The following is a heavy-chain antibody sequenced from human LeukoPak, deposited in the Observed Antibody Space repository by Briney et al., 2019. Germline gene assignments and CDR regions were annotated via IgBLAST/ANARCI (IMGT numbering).Heavy chain of an antibody. Sequence: GGSLRLSCAASGITFSSYWMHWVRQAPGKGLVWVSRINSDGSSTSYADSVKGRFTISRDNAKNTLYLQMNSLRAEDTAVYYCARVYDYVWGSYRYDWFDPWGQGTLVTVSS. CDR1: GITFSSYW. V-gene: IGHV3-74*01. D-gene: IGHD3-16*02. CDR3: ARVYDYVWGSYRYDWFDP. CDR2: INSDGSST. J-gene: IGHJ5*02.